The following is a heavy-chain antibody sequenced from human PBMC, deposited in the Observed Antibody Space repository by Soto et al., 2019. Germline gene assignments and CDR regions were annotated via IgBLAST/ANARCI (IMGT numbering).Heavy chain of an antibody. J-gene: IGHJ4*02. V-gene: IGHV1-18*01. Sequence: VQLVQSGAEVKKPGASVKVSCKGSGYTFASHGISWVRQAPGQGLEWMGWISADNSNRNYAEKFQGRVTMTTDTSTSTAYLEVRSLRSDDTAVYYCARDAWQQCPGDYWGQGTLVTVSS. CDR3: ARDAWQQCPGDY. D-gene: IGHD2-2*01. CDR2: ISADNSNR. CDR1: GYTFASHG.